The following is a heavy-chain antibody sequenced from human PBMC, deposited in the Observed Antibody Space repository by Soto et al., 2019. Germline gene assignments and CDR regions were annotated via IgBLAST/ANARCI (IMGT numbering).Heavy chain of an antibody. Sequence: EVQLVESGGGLVQPGGSLRLSCAASGFTFSTYWMHWVRQPPGKGLVWVSRIKNDGSNTAYADPVKGRFTISRDNAKSTLYLQMNSLRAEDTAVYYCARDPLIGTTDYGLDVWGQGTTVSVSS. CDR2: IKNDGSNT. J-gene: IGHJ6*02. V-gene: IGHV3-74*01. D-gene: IGHD1-7*01. CDR1: GFTFSTYW. CDR3: ARDPLIGTTDYGLDV.